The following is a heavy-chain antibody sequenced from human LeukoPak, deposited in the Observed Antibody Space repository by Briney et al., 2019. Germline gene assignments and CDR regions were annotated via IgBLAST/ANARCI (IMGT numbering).Heavy chain of an antibody. D-gene: IGHD6-13*01. CDR2: ISSSSSYI. CDR1: GFTFSSYA. Sequence: GGSLRLSCAASGFTFSSYAMSWVRQAPGKGLEWVSSISSSSSYIYYADSVKGRFTISRDNAKNSLYLQMNSLRAEDTAVYYCARDSVGSSWYTGDYWGQGTLVTVSS. J-gene: IGHJ4*02. CDR3: ARDSVGSSWYTGDY. V-gene: IGHV3-21*01.